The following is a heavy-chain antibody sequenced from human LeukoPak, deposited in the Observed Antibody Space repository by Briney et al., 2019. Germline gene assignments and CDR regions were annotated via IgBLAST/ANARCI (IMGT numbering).Heavy chain of an antibody. J-gene: IGHJ4*02. D-gene: IGHD2-2*01. Sequence: GGSLRLSCAASGFTFSSYAMSWVRQAPGKGLEWVSAISGSGGSTYYADSVKGRFTISRDNSKNTLYLQMNSLRVEDTAVYYCAKDPRRVVVPAAPNYWGQGTLVTVSS. CDR2: ISGSGGST. CDR3: AKDPRRVVVPAAPNY. V-gene: IGHV3-23*01. CDR1: GFTFSSYA.